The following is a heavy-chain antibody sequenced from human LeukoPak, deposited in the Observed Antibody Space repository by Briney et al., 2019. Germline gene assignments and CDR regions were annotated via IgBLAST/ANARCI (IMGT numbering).Heavy chain of an antibody. D-gene: IGHD3-16*01. Sequence: SVKVSCKASGGTFSSYAISWVRQAPGQGLEWMGRIIPILGIANYAQKFQGRVTITADKSTSTAYMELSSLRSEDTAVYYCARGVEQGVDYWGQGTLVTVPS. CDR2: IIPILGIA. CDR3: ARGVEQGVDY. CDR1: GGTFSSYA. V-gene: IGHV1-69*04. J-gene: IGHJ4*02.